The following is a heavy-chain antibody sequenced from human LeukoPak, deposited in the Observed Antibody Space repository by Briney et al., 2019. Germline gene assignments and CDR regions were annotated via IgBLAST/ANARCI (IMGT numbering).Heavy chain of an antibody. CDR3: AKEGQGLYYDILTGYPVV. Sequence: GGSLRLSCAASGFTFSSYGMHWVRQAPGKGLEWVAFIRYDGSNKYYADSVKGQFTISRDNSKNTLYLQMNSLRAEDTAVYYCAKEGQGLYYDILTGYPVVWGQGTLVTVSS. V-gene: IGHV3-30*02. J-gene: IGHJ4*02. D-gene: IGHD3-9*01. CDR1: GFTFSSYG. CDR2: IRYDGSNK.